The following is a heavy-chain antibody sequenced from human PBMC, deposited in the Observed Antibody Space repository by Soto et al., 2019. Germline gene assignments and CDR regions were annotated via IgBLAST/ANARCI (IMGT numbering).Heavy chain of an antibody. CDR1: GFTFSSYS. V-gene: IGHV3-48*02. J-gene: IGHJ6*02. CDR3: ARDDFTQLRLCYYYYGMDV. CDR2: ISSSSTI. D-gene: IGHD2-21*02. Sequence: EVQLVESGGGLVQPGGSLRLSCAASGFTFSSYSMNWVRQAAGKGLEWVSYISSSSTIYYADSVKGRFTISRDNAKNSLYLQMNSLRDEDTAVYYCARDDFTQLRLCYYYYGMDVWGQGTTVTVSS.